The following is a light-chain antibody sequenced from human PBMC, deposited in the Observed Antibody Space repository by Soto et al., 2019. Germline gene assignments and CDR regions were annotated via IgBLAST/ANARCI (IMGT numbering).Light chain of an antibody. CDR1: QGISSY. Sequence: AIRMTQSPSSFSASTGDRVTITCRASQGISSYLAWYQQKPGKAPKLLIYAASTLQSGVPSRVSGSGSGTYFTLTISCLQSEDFATYYCQQYYSYPPTFGGGTKVEIK. J-gene: IGKJ4*01. CDR3: QQYYSYPPT. V-gene: IGKV1-8*01. CDR2: AAS.